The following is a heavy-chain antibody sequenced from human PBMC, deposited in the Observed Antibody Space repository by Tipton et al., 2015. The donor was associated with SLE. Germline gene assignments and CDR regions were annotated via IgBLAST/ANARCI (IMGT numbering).Heavy chain of an antibody. V-gene: IGHV3-23*01. D-gene: IGHD6-13*01. CDR1: GFTFTTYD. Sequence: GSLRLSCAASGFTFTTYDMSWVRQAPGMGLEWVSGISSTGGSTFYADSVKGRFTISKDNSKNTLYLQMNSLRPQDTAIYYCARARWYSYFDYWGQGALVTVSS. CDR3: ARARWYSYFDY. CDR2: ISSTGGST. J-gene: IGHJ4*02.